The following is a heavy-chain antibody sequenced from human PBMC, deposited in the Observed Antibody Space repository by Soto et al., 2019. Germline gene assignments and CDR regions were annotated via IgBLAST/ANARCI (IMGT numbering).Heavy chain of an antibody. CDR3: AKWKTMVRGVNFARPYGMDV. CDR1: EFTFSNYA. Sequence: TGGSLRLSCAASEFTFSNYAMSWVRQAPGKGLEWVSSISDNGGTTYYADSVKGRFTISRDNSKNTLYLQMNSLRAEDTAVYYCAKWKTMVRGVNFARPYGMDVWGQGTTVTVSS. D-gene: IGHD3-10*01. CDR2: ISDNGGTT. V-gene: IGHV3-23*01. J-gene: IGHJ6*02.